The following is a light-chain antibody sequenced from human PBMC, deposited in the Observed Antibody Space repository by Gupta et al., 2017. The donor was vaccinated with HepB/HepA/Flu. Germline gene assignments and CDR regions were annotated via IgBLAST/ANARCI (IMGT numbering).Light chain of an antibody. CDR2: DVT. Sequence: QSALTQPASVSGSPGQPITFSCTGTSSDVGYCNYVSWYQQHPGKAPKLLIYDVTNRPSGVSNLFSGSKSGNTASLTISGLQAEDEADYYCSSCTTSNTYFFGTGTKGTVL. CDR1: SSDVGYCNY. CDR3: SSCTTSNTYF. V-gene: IGLV2-14*03. J-gene: IGLJ1*01.